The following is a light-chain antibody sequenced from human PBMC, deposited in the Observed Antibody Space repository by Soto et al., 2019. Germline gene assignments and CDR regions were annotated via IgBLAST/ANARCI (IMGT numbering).Light chain of an antibody. CDR2: VAS. CDR3: QQINSFPLT. V-gene: IGKV1-12*01. Sequence: DIQMTQSPSSVSASVGDTVAITCRASQGVSSRLAWYQQKPGTAPKVLISVASSLQSGVPSRFSGSGSGTDFTLTISSLQPEEFATYYCQQINSFPLTFGGGTKVDIK. CDR1: QGVSSR. J-gene: IGKJ4*02.